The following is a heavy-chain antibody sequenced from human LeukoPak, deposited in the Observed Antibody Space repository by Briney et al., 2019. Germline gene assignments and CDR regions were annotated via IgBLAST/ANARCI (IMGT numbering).Heavy chain of an antibody. D-gene: IGHD3-22*01. CDR2: INPNSGGT. CDR3: ARVKYYYDSSGYYFIDY. Sequence: ASVKVSCKASGYTFTGYYMHWVRQAPGQGLEWMGRINPNSGGTNYVHKFQGRLTMTRDTSISTAYMELSRLRSDDTAVYYCARVKYYYDSSGYYFIDYWGQGTLVTVSS. CDR1: GYTFTGYY. J-gene: IGHJ4*02. V-gene: IGHV1-2*06.